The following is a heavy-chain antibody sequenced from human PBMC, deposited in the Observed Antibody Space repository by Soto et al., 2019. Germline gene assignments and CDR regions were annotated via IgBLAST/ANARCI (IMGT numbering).Heavy chain of an antibody. CDR3: AREPLYDPGSYSFRYTWFDP. V-gene: IGHV3-74*01. Sequence: LRLSCAASGFTFSTYWMHWVRQAPGKGLVWVSRIHRDGSSTNYADSVKGRFTISRDNAKNTLYLQMNSLRVEDTAVYYCAREPLYDPGSYSFRYTWFDPWGQGTLVTVSS. CDR1: GFTFSTYW. CDR2: IHRDGSST. D-gene: IGHD3-10*01. J-gene: IGHJ5*02.